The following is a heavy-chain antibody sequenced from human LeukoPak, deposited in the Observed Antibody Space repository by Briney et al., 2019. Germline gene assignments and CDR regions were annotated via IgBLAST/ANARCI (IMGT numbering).Heavy chain of an antibody. D-gene: IGHD2-15*01. CDR1: GFTLSSYG. Sequence: QPGGSLRQSCAASGFTLSSYGMYWVRQAPGRGLEWVAIIWYDGSNIYYADSVKGRFTISRDNSKNTLFLQMNSLRAEDTALYYCARDFCNGGSCYLFDLWGQGTLVTVSS. CDR2: IWYDGSNI. J-gene: IGHJ4*02. CDR3: ARDFCNGGSCYLFDL. V-gene: IGHV3-33*01.